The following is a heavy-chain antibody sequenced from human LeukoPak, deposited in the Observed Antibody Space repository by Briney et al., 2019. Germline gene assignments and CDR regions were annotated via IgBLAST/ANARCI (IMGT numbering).Heavy chain of an antibody. CDR3: ARDKDDDYGGTTYDS. D-gene: IGHD4-17*01. V-gene: IGHV3-11*01. CDR1: GFIFSDYY. CDR2: ISNSGTTI. J-gene: IGHJ4*02. Sequence: GGSLRLSCAASGFIFSDYYMSWIRQAPGKGLEWVSYISNSGTTIYYADSVKGRFTISRDNAKNSLYLQMNSLRAEDTAVYYCARDKDDDYGGTTYDSWGQGTLVTVTS.